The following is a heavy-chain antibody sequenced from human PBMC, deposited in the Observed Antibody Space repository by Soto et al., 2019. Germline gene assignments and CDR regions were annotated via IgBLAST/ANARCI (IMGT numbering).Heavy chain of an antibody. CDR1: GFSFSNYA. CDR2: ISSDGNNK. J-gene: IGHJ3*02. V-gene: IGHV3-30-3*01. CDR3: ARSRNSFDI. Sequence: QVELVESGGGVVQPGRSLRLSCATSGFSFSNYANQWVRQAPGKGLDWVAVISSDGNNKYYADSVKGRFTISRDNSKKTSYLQMNSLRVEDTAVYYCARSRNSFDIWGQGTMVIVSS.